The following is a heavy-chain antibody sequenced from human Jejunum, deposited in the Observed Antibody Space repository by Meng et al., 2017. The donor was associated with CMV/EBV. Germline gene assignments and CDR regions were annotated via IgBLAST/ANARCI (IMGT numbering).Heavy chain of an antibody. Sequence: CAASGITFSSYEMIWVRESPGMGLEWVADIKQDGSATYYADSVKGRFTISRDNAKNSLYLQMDNLRADDTAVYYCVREDIVVFDYWGQGTLVTVSS. CDR1: GITFSSYE. V-gene: IGHV3-7*01. J-gene: IGHJ4*02. CDR3: VREDIVVFDY. D-gene: IGHD2-15*01. CDR2: IKQDGSAT.